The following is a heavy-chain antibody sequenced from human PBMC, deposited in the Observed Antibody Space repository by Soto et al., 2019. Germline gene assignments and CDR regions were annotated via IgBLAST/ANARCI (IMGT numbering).Heavy chain of an antibody. CDR1: GFTFSSYS. J-gene: IGHJ4*02. CDR2: ISSSSSYI. CDR3: ARDSAGFYDSSGYYPPFDY. Sequence: EVQLVESGGGLVKPGGSLRLSCAASGFTFSSYSMNWVRQAPGKGLEWVSSISSSSSYIYYADSVKGRFTISRDNATNSLYLQINSLRAEDTAVYYCARDSAGFYDSSGYYPPFDYWGQGTLVTVSS. V-gene: IGHV3-21*01. D-gene: IGHD3-22*01.